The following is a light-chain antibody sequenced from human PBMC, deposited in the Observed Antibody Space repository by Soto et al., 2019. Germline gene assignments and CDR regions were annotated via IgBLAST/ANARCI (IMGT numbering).Light chain of an antibody. CDR2: EVS. V-gene: IGLV2-8*01. J-gene: IGLJ2*01. Sequence: QSVLTQPPSASGSPGQSVTISCTGTSSDVVGYNYVSWYQQHPGKAPKLMIYEVSKRPSGVPDRFSGSKSGNTASLTVSGLQAEDEADYYCSSYAGSNKVVFGGGTKVTVL. CDR3: SSYAGSNKVV. CDR1: SSDVVGYNY.